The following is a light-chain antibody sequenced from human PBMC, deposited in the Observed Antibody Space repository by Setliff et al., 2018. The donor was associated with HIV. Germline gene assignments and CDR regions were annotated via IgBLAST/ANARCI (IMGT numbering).Light chain of an antibody. CDR1: SSDVGGYNY. Sequence: QSALTRPASVSGSPGQSITISCTGTSSDVGGYNYVSWYQQHPGQAPKLMIYDVTTRPSGVSSRFSGSKSGNAASLTISGLQAEDEADYYCNSYSTSSTPLYVFGTGTKVTVL. CDR3: NSYSTSSTPLYV. J-gene: IGLJ1*01. V-gene: IGLV2-14*03. CDR2: DVT.